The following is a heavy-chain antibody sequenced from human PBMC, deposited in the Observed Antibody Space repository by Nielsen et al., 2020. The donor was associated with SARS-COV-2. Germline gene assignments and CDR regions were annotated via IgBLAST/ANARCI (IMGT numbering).Heavy chain of an antibody. D-gene: IGHD2-2*01. J-gene: IGHJ4*02. V-gene: IGHV2-70*11. Sequence: SGPTLVKPTETLTLTCTFSGFSLRNYAVGVGWIRQPPGKALEWLARIDWDDDKYYSTSLKTRLTISKDTSKNQVVLTMTNMDPVDTATYYCARTVSIRSTSCQYYFDYWGQGTLVTVSS. CDR2: IDWDDDK. CDR1: GFSLRNYAVG. CDR3: ARTVSIRSTSCQYYFDY.